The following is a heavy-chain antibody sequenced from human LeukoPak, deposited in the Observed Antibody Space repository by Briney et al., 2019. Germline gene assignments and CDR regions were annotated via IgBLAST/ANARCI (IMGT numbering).Heavy chain of an antibody. Sequence: PGGSLRLSCAASGFTFDDYAMHWVRQAPGKGLEWVSGISWNSGSIGYADSVKGRFTIPRDNAKNSLYLQMNSLRAEDTALYYCAKDNRIGGYDWSLGYWGQGTLVTVSS. CDR3: AKDNRIGGYDWSLGY. J-gene: IGHJ4*02. D-gene: IGHD5-12*01. V-gene: IGHV3-9*01. CDR1: GFTFDDYA. CDR2: ISWNSGSI.